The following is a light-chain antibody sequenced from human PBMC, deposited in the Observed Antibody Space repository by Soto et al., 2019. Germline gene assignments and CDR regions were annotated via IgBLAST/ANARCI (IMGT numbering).Light chain of an antibody. CDR1: QTVTNNY. V-gene: IGKV3-20*01. J-gene: IGKJ1*01. CDR2: GAS. CDR3: HQYGDSPST. Sequence: EIVLTQSPGTLSLSPGDRATLSCRASQTVTNNYLAWYQRKPGQTPRRLIYGASYRATEIPYRFSGSGSGTDLTLTITRLEPEEFAVYFCHQYGDSPSTFGLGTKVEMK.